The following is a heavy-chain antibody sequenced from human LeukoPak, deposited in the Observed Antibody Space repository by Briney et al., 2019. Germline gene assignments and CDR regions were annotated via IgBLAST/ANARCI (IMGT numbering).Heavy chain of an antibody. Sequence: GGSLRLFCAASGFTVSSNYMSWVRQAPGKGLEWVSVIYSGGSTYYAGSVKGRFTISRDNSKNTLYLQMNSLRAEDTAVYYCARVKKQYYYDSSGYHNWFDPWGQGTLVTVSS. CDR2: IYSGGST. D-gene: IGHD3-22*01. V-gene: IGHV3-53*01. CDR1: GFTVSSNY. CDR3: ARVKKQYYYDSSGYHNWFDP. J-gene: IGHJ5*02.